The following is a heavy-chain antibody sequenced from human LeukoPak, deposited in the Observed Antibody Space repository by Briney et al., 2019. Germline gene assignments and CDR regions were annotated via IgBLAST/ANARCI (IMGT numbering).Heavy chain of an antibody. CDR3: AKDISIEARPAFDC. V-gene: IGHV3-66*01. J-gene: IGHJ4*02. CDR1: GFTVSSNY. Sequence: GGSLRLSCAASGFTVSSNYMSWVRQAPGKGLEWVSVIYAGGNTYYADAVKGRFSISRDNSKNTLYLQVNSLRVDDTAIYYCAKDISIEARPAFDCWGQGTLVTVSS. CDR2: IYAGGNT. D-gene: IGHD6-6*01.